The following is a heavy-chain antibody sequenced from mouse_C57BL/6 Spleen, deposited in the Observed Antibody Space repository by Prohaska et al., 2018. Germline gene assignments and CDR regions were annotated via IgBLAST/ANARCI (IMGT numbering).Heavy chain of an antibody. CDR1: GFNIKDYY. D-gene: IGHD1-1*01. Sequence: AELVKPGASVKLSCTASGFNIKDYYMHWVKQRTEQGLEWIGRIDPEDGETKYAPKFQGKATITADTSSNTAYLQLSSLTSEDTAVYYCARWVTTVANSTLDYYAMDYWGQGTSVTVSS. CDR2: IDPEDGET. V-gene: IGHV14-2*01. CDR3: ARWVTTVANSTLDYYAMDY. J-gene: IGHJ4*01.